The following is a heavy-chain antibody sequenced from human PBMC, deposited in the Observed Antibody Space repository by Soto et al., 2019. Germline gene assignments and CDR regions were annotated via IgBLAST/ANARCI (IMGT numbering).Heavy chain of an antibody. CDR1: GFMFSSHG. Sequence: QVLLVESGGGVVQPGRSLRLSCAASGFMFSSHGMHWIRQAPGKGLEWVAVIWYDGSNKYYADSVKGRFIISRDNSKNTLYLQMTSLRVEDTAVYYCGPDTLDYWGQGTLVTVSS. J-gene: IGHJ4*02. CDR3: GPDTLDY. V-gene: IGHV3-33*01. CDR2: IWYDGSNK.